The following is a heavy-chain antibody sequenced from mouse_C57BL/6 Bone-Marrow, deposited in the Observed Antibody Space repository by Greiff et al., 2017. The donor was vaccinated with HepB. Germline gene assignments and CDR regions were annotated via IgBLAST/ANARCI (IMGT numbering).Heavy chain of an antibody. CDR2: INPNNGGT. J-gene: IGHJ1*03. D-gene: IGHD1-1*01. V-gene: IGHV1-18*01. CDR1: GYTFTDYN. Sequence: VQLKQSGPELVKPGASVKIPCKASGYTFTDYNMDWVKQSHGKSLEWIGDINPNNGGTIYNQKFKGKATLTVDKSSSTAYMELRSLTSEDTAVYYCARSAYYYGRRYFDVWGTGTTVTVAS. CDR3: ARSAYYYGRRYFDV.